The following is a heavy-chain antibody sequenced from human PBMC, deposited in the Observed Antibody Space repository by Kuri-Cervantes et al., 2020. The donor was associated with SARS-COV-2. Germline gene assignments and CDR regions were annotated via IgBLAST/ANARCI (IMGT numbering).Heavy chain of an antibody. D-gene: IGHD3-10*01. J-gene: IGHJ5*02. V-gene: IGHV3-30-3*01. CDR3: CYEALLWFGELWFDP. CDR2: ISYDGSNK. Sequence: GGSLRLSCEVSGFLFSASAIHWVRQGSGKGLEWVAVISYDGSNKYYADSVKGRFTISRDNSKNTLYLQMNSLRAEDTAVYYCCYEALLWFGELWFDPWGQGTRVTVSS. CDR1: GFLFSASA.